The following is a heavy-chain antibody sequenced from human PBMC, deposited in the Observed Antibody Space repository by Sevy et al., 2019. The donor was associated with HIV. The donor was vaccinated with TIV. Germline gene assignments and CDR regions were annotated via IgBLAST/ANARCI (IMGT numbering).Heavy chain of an antibody. D-gene: IGHD6-13*01. Sequence: GGSLRLSCEGSGYTFSNYWMHWVRQVPGKGLEWVSRVNSDGGDTAYADSVKGRFTISRDNAENTMSLQMNSLRAEDTGLYYCVAANSWEDYWGQGTQVTVSS. CDR1: GYTFSNYW. J-gene: IGHJ4*02. V-gene: IGHV3-74*01. CDR3: VAANSWEDY. CDR2: VNSDGGDT.